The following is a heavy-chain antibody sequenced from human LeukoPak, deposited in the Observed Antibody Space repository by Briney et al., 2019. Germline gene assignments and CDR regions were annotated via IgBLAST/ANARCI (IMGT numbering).Heavy chain of an antibody. CDR3: ARWELDYYDSSAYYPFDY. J-gene: IGHJ4*02. D-gene: IGHD3-22*01. CDR2: ISAYNGNT. CDR1: GYTFTNYG. V-gene: IGHV1-18*01. Sequence: ASVKVSCKASGYTFTNYGISWVRQAPGQWLEWMGWISAYNGNTNYAQKLQGRVTMTTDTSTSTAYMELRSLRSDDTAVYYCARWELDYYDSSAYYPFDYWGQGTLVTVSS.